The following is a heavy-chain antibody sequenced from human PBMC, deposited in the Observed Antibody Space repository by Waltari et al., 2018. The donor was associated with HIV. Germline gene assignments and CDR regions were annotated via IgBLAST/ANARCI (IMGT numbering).Heavy chain of an antibody. Sequence: EVQLVESGGGLIKPGGSLRLSGAASGFTFSDGWMSWVRQAAGKGLKWVAHIKTQADGETTDYAAPVQGRFTVSRDDARNTVYLQIDSLKTDDTSMYYCTTWMYWGPGTRVTVSS. CDR3: TTWMY. CDR2: IKTQADGETT. CDR1: GFTFSDGW. V-gene: IGHV3-15*01. J-gene: IGHJ4*02. D-gene: IGHD2-2*03.